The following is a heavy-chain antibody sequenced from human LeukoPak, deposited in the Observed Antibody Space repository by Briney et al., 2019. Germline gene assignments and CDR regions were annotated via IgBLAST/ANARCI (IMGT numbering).Heavy chain of an antibody. J-gene: IGHJ4*02. D-gene: IGHD2-2*01. Sequence: SVKVSCKASGYTFTSYAISWVRQAPGQGLEWMGGIIPIFGTANYAQKFQGRVTITTDESTSTAYMELSSLRSEDTAVYYCAREGAAMGYFDYWGQGTLVTVSS. CDR2: IIPIFGTA. CDR1: GYTFTSYA. V-gene: IGHV1-69*05. CDR3: AREGAAMGYFDY.